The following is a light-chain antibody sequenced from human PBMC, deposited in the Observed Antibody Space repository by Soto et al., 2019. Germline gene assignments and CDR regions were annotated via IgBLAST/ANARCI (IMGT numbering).Light chain of an antibody. CDR2: GAS. V-gene: IGKV3-20*01. CDR3: QQYGSSRVT. J-gene: IGKJ4*01. CDR1: QSVSSSY. Sequence: EFVLTQSPGTLSLSPGERATLSCRASQSVSSSYLAWYQQKPGQAPRLLIYGASSRATGIPDRFSGSGSGTDFTLTISRLEPEDFAVYYCQQYGSSRVTFGGGTKVDI.